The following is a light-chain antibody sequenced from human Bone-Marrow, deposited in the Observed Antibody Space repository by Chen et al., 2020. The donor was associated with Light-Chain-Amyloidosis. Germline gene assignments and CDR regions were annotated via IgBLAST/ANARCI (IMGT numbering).Light chain of an antibody. CDR3: QQFDGFSYT. CDR2: YAS. J-gene: IGKJ2*01. Sequence: DIQMTQSPSTLSASVGDRVTITCRASQIINNCLAWYQQKPGKAPKLLISYASTLESVIPSRFSGSGSGTEFTLTISSLQPDDFATYYCQQFDGFSYTFGQGTKLGIK. CDR1: QIINNC. V-gene: IGKV1-5*01.